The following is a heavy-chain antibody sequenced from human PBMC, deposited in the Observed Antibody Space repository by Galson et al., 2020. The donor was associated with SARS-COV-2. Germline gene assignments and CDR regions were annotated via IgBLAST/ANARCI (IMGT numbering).Heavy chain of an antibody. J-gene: IGHJ3*02. Sequence: ASVKVSCKASGYTFTGYYMHWVRQAPGQGLEWMGWINPNSGGTNYAQKFQGRVTMTRDTSISIAYMELSRLRSDATAVYYCARDGTAMVTNGFDIWGQGTMVTVSS. CDR2: INPNSGGT. CDR3: ARDGTAMVTNGFDI. D-gene: IGHD5-18*01. V-gene: IGHV1-2*02. CDR1: GYTFTGYY.